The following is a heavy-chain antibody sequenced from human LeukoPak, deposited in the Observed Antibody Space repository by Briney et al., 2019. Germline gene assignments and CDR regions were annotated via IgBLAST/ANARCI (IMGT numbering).Heavy chain of an antibody. CDR3: ARGVEYYDFWSGYSHGFDP. CDR1: GGSISSYY. J-gene: IGHJ5*02. D-gene: IGHD3-3*01. Sequence: SETLSLTCTVSGGSISSYYWSWIRQPPGKGLEWIGYIYYSGSTNYNPSLKSRVTISVDTSKNQFSLQLNSVTPEDTAVYYRARGVEYYDFWSGYSHGFDPWGQGTLVTVSS. V-gene: IGHV4-59*12. CDR2: IYYSGST.